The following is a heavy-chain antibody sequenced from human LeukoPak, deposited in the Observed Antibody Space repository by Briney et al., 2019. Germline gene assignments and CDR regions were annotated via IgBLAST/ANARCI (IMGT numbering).Heavy chain of an antibody. J-gene: IGHJ6*03. D-gene: IGHD2-2*01. CDR3: ASGGHNIVVVPPYNYSYMNV. CDR1: GFTFSTYS. V-gene: IGHV3-21*01. CDR2: ISSSSTYI. Sequence: GGSLRLSCAASGFTFSTYSMSWVRQAPGKGLEWVSSISSSSTYIYYADSVKGRFTISRDNAKNSLYLQMNSLRAEDTAVYYCASGGHNIVVVPPYNYSYMNVWEKGTTITAS.